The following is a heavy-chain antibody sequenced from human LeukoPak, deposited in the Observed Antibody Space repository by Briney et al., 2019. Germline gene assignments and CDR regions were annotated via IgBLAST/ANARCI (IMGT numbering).Heavy chain of an antibody. CDR1: GFTFSSYA. D-gene: IGHD3-22*01. CDR3: AKRYDSSGYYPPDAFDI. V-gene: IGHV3-23*01. CDR2: ISGSGGST. Sequence: GGSLRLSCAASGFTFSSYAMSWVRQAPGKGLEWVSAISGSGGSTYYAHSVKGRFTISRDNSKNTLYLQTNSLRAEDTAVYYCAKRYDSSGYYPPDAFDIWGQGTMVTVSS. J-gene: IGHJ3*02.